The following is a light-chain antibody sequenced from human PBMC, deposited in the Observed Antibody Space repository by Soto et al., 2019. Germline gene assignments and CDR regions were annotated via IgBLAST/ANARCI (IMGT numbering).Light chain of an antibody. CDR1: NSDIGAYNY. CDR2: GVT. J-gene: IGLJ2*01. V-gene: IGLV2-14*01. Sequence: QSALTQPASVSGSPGQSITISCTGSNSDIGAYNYVSWYQQHPGKAPKLIIHGVTNRPSGVSHRFSGSKSDYTASLTISGLQAEDEADYYCSSYTSSSTSVVFGGGTQLTVL. CDR3: SSYTSSSTSVV.